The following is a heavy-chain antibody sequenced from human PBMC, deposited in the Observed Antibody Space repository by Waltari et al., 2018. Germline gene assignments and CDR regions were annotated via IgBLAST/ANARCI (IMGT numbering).Heavy chain of an antibody. CDR2: ISSSSSTI. Sequence: EVQLVESGGGLVQPGGSLRLSCAASGFTFSSYSMNWVRQAPGKGREWVSYISSSSSTIYYADSVKGRFTISRDNAKNSLYLQMNSLRAEDTAVYYCAREDYYDSSGYVDYWGQGTLVTVSS. J-gene: IGHJ4*02. CDR3: AREDYYDSSGYVDY. CDR1: GFTFSSYS. V-gene: IGHV3-48*04. D-gene: IGHD3-22*01.